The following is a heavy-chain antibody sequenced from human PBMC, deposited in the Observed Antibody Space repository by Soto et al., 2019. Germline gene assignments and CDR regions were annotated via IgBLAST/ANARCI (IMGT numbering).Heavy chain of an antibody. D-gene: IGHD2-2*01. J-gene: IGHJ4*02. CDR1: GFPFSSYG. Sequence: GGSLRLSCAASGFPFSSYGMHWVRQAPGKGLEWVAVISYDGSNKYYGDSVKGRFTISRDNSKNTVYLQMNSLRPDDTAVYYCAKVGPEVVPAAVDNWGQGTLVTVSS. V-gene: IGHV3-30*18. CDR2: ISYDGSNK. CDR3: AKVGPEVVPAAVDN.